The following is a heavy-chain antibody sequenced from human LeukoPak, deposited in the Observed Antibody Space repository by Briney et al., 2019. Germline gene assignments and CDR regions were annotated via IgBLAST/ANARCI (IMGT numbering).Heavy chain of an antibody. V-gene: IGHV3-30*02. Sequence: GGSLRLSCAASGFTFSSYGMHWVRQAPGKGLERVAFIRYDGSNKYYADSVKGRFTISRDNSKNTLYLQMNSLRAEDTAVYYCAKEFRCSSTSCSDLDYWGQGTLVTVSS. J-gene: IGHJ4*02. D-gene: IGHD2-2*01. CDR1: GFTFSSYG. CDR3: AKEFRCSSTSCSDLDY. CDR2: IRYDGSNK.